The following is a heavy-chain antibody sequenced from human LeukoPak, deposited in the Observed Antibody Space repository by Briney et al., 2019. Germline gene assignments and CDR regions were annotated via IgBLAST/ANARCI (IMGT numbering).Heavy chain of an antibody. V-gene: IGHV6-1*01. CDR2: TFYRSKWYS. CDR3: ARGVSHSGMDV. Sequence: SQTLSLTCAISGDSISGDTADWNWFKQSPSRGLEWLGRTFYRSKWYSEYAASVKSRITINPDTSKNQFSLQLNSVTPADTAVYYCARGVSHSGMDVWGQGTTVTVSS. D-gene: IGHD5/OR15-5a*01. J-gene: IGHJ6*02. CDR1: GDSISGDTAD.